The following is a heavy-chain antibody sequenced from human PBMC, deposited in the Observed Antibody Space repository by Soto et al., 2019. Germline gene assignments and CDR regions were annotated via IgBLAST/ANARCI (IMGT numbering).Heavy chain of an antibody. CDR3: AGFVVPASRNSDFDY. V-gene: IGHV4-39*01. Sequence: SETRSITCTVSGICVSTSDYYWGWVRQPQGKGLDWIGNIYYSGSTFYNPSLRSRVTLSVETSKNQFSLRLNSVTVADTDVYFCAGFVVPASRNSDFDYWGQGTLVTVSS. CDR1: GICVSTSDYY. CDR2: IYYSGST. J-gene: IGHJ4*02. D-gene: IGHD2-15*01.